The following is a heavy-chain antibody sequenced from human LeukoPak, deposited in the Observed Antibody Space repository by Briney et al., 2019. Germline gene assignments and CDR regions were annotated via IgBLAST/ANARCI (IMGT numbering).Heavy chain of an antibody. Sequence: GGSLQISCHTSGYRFTNYWIGWVRPMPGKGLECMGIIYPGDSDTRYSPSFQGQVTISADKSISTAYLQWSSLKASDTAMYYCARTIAVADPNAFDIWGQGTMVTVSS. V-gene: IGHV5-51*01. CDR1: GYRFTNYW. CDR3: ARTIAVADPNAFDI. J-gene: IGHJ3*02. D-gene: IGHD6-19*01. CDR2: IYPGDSDT.